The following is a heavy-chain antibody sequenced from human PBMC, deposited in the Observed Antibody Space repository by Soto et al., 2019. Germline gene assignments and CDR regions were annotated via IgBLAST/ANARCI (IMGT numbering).Heavy chain of an antibody. CDR2: ISSSSSYI. CDR1: GFTFSSYS. J-gene: IGHJ5*02. Sequence: EVQLVESGGGLVKPGGSLRLSCAASGFTFSSYSMNWVRQAPGKGLEWVSSISSSSSYIYYADSVKGRFTISRDNAKNSMYLQTMSLRAGETAVYYCARGLYYYDSSGYYSPWGQGTLVTVSS. CDR3: ARGLYYYDSSGYYSP. D-gene: IGHD3-22*01. V-gene: IGHV3-21*01.